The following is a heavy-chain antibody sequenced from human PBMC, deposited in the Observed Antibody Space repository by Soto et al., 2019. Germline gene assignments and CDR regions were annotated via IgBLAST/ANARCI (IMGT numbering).Heavy chain of an antibody. V-gene: IGHV3-53*01. D-gene: IGHD2-15*01. J-gene: IGHJ4*02. CDR3: ARDREPDGIWTFDS. CDR2: SYSSGGT. Sequence: GGSLRLSCAASGFILDKYTMGWVRQAPGKGLEWVAESYSSGGTEYSDSVKGRFAIFRDNSKSMLFLQMNSLRVEDTALYYCARDREPDGIWTFDSWGQGTRVTVSS. CDR1: GFILDKYT.